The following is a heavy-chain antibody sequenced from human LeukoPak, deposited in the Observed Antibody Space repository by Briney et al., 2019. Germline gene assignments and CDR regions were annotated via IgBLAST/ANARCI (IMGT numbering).Heavy chain of an antibody. D-gene: IGHD3-22*01. CDR2: VYYSGST. J-gene: IGHJ1*01. Sequence: SETLSLTCTVSGGSISNYYWSWIRQPPGKGLEWIGYVYYSGSTSYNPSLKSRVTISVDTSKNQFSLKLSSVTAADTAVYYCVRDHYYDSSGYTFRHWGQGTLVTVSS. V-gene: IGHV4-59*01. CDR3: VRDHYYDSSGYTFRH. CDR1: GGSISNYY.